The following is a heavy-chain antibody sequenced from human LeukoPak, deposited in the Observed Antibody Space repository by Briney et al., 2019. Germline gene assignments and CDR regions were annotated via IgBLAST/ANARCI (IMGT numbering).Heavy chain of an antibody. J-gene: IGHJ5*02. CDR2: INPNSGGT. V-gene: IGHV1-2*02. D-gene: IGHD2-15*01. CDR1: GYTFTGYY. CDR3: ARAVVVVVVAGSWFDP. Sequence: ASVKVSCKASGYTFTGYYMHWVRQAPGQGLEWMGWINPNSGGTNYARKFQGRVTMTRDTSISTAYMELSRLRSDDTAVYYCARAVVVVVVAGSWFDPWGQGTLVTVSS.